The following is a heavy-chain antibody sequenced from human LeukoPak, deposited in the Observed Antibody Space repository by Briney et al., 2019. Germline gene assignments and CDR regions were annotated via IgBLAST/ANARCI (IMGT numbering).Heavy chain of an antibody. Sequence: GGSLRLSCAASGFTFDDYAMHWVRQAPGKGLEWVSLISWDGGSTYYADSVKGRFTISRDNSKNSLYLQMNSLRAEDTALYYCAKGGYSYGSHYYYYYMDVWGKGTTVTVSS. V-gene: IGHV3-43D*03. CDR2: ISWDGGST. CDR1: GFTFDDYA. J-gene: IGHJ6*03. CDR3: AKGGYSYGSHYYYYYMDV. D-gene: IGHD5-18*01.